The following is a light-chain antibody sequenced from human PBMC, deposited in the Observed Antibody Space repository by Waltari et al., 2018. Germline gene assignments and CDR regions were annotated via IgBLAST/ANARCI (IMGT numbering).Light chain of an antibody. CDR3: QQSYSAPFN. Sequence: DIEMAQSPSSLPASVGDSVTIGCRAIQIINRYLNWYQQKPGKAPNLLISAASTFRSGVPSRFSGSGSGTDFTLTISSLQGEDFATYFCQQSYSAPFNFGPGTKVDIK. CDR2: AAS. CDR1: QIINRY. V-gene: IGKV1-39*01. J-gene: IGKJ3*01.